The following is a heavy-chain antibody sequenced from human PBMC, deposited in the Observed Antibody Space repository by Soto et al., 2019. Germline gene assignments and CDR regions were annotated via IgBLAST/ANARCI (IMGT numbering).Heavy chain of an antibody. CDR2: IYYSGST. CDR3: ARVRPAREPLLPAAIMDV. J-gene: IGHJ6*03. V-gene: IGHV4-59*01. Sequence: PSETLSLTCTVSGGSISSYYWSGIRQTPGKGLEWIGYIYYSGSTNYNPSLKSRVTISVDTSKNQFSLKLSSVTAADTAVYYCARVRPAREPLLPAAIMDVWGKGTTVTVSS. D-gene: IGHD2-2*01. CDR1: GGSISSYY.